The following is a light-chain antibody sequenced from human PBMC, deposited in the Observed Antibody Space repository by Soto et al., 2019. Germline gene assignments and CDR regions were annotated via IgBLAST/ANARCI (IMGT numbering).Light chain of an antibody. J-gene: IGLJ2*01. Sequence: QPVLTQPPSASGTPGQRVTISCSGSSSNIGSNYVYWYQQLPGTAPKLLIYRNNQRPSGVPDRFSGSKSGTSASLAISGLRSEDEADYYCAAWDDSLSALVFGGGTKVTVL. CDR2: RNN. V-gene: IGLV1-47*01. CDR3: AAWDDSLSALV. CDR1: SSNIGSNY.